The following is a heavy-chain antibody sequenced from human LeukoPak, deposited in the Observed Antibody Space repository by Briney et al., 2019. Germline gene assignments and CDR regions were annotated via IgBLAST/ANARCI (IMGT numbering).Heavy chain of an antibody. CDR2: ISAYNGNT. Sequence: ASVTVSCKASGYTFTSYGISWVRQAPGQGLEWMGWISAYNGNTNYAQKLQGRVTMTTDTSTSTAYMELRSLRSDDTAVYYCARGSGYHDTYYFDYWGQGTLVTVSS. CDR3: ARGSGYHDTYYFDY. V-gene: IGHV1-18*01. J-gene: IGHJ4*02. CDR1: GYTFTSYG. D-gene: IGHD3-3*01.